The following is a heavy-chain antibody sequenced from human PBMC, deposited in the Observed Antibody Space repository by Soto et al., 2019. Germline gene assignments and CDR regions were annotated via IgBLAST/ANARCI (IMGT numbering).Heavy chain of an antibody. V-gene: IGHV3-7*03. CDR1: GFRFSSYW. Sequence: GGSLRLSCAASGFRFSSYWMSWVRQAPGKGLEWVAHIKTDGSEKYYVDSVKGRFTISRDNAKDSLYLQMNSLRAEDTAIYFCAGLPRSAENFWGQGTLVTVSS. CDR2: IKTDGSEK. CDR3: AGLPRSAENF. J-gene: IGHJ4*02. D-gene: IGHD4-17*01.